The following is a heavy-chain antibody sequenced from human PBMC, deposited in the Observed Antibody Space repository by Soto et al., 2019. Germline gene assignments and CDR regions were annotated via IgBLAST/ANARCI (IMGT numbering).Heavy chain of an antibody. CDR2: IYSGGST. CDR3: ARGLEDSSGYYHIDC. CDR1: GFTVSSNY. V-gene: IGHV3-53*02. Sequence: EVQLVETGGGLIQPGGSLRLSCAASGFTVSSNYMNWVRQAPGKGLEWVSVIYSGGSTHYAGSVKGRLTISRDNSQNTLDLQMNSLRAEDTAVYYGARGLEDSSGYYHIDCWGQGTLVTGSS. J-gene: IGHJ4*02. D-gene: IGHD3-22*01.